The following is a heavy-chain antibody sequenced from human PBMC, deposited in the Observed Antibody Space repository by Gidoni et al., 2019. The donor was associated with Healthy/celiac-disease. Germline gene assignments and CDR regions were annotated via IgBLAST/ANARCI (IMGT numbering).Heavy chain of an antibody. V-gene: IGHV1-8*01. D-gene: IGHD6-19*01. Sequence: QGQLVQAGAEVKKPGAAVKVSCNASGYTFTSYDINWVRQATGQGLEWMGWMNPNSGNTGYAQKFQGRVTMTRNTSISTAYMELSSLRSEDTAVYYCARGSAVAGRRYLKYWGQGTLVTVSS. J-gene: IGHJ4*02. CDR3: ARGSAVAGRRYLKY. CDR2: MNPNSGNT. CDR1: GYTFTSYD.